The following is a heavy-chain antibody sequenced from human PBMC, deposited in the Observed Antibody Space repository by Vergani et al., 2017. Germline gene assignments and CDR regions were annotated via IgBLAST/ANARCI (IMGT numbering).Heavy chain of an antibody. CDR1: GGSISRNDYY. V-gene: IGHV4-30-4*08. D-gene: IGHD6-6*01. CDR3: ARGEQLEVWFDP. CDR2: IYYSGST. J-gene: IGHJ5*02. Sequence: QVQLQESGPGLVKPSQTLSLTCSVSGGSISRNDYYWTWIRQPPGKGLEWLGYIYYSGSTYYNPSLKSRLTMSVDTSKNQFSLELSSVTASDTAMYYCARGEQLEVWFDPWGQGTLVTVSS.